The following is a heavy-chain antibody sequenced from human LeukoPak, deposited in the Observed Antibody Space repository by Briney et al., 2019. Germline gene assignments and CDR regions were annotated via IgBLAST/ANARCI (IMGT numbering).Heavy chain of an antibody. CDR3: ARDPGYYDSSGYPVFGY. CDR2: INPNSGGT. V-gene: IGHV1-2*02. CDR1: GYTFTGYY. J-gene: IGHJ4*02. D-gene: IGHD3-22*01. Sequence: ASVKVPCKASGYTFTGYYMHWVRQAPGQGLEWMGWINPNSGGTNYAQKFQGRVTMTRDTSISTAYMELSRLRSDDTAVYYCARDPGYYDSSGYPVFGYWGQGTLVAVSS.